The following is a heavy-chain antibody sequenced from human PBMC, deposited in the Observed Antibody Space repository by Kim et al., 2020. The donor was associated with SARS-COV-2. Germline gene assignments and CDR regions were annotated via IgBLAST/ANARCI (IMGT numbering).Heavy chain of an antibody. Sequence: GGSLRLSCAASGFTFSSYGMHWVRQAPGKGLEWVAVISYDGSNKYYADSVKGRFTISRDNSKNTLYLQMNSLRAEDTAVYYCAKDRDDILTGSVGWYYYYGMDVWGQGTTVTVSS. D-gene: IGHD3-9*01. CDR3: AKDRDDILTGSVGWYYYYGMDV. V-gene: IGHV3-30*18. CDR2: ISYDGSNK. CDR1: GFTFSSYG. J-gene: IGHJ6*02.